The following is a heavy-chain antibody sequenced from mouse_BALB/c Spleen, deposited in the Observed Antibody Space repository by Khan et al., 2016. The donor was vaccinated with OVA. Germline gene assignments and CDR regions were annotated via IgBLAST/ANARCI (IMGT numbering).Heavy chain of an antibody. CDR3: WILI. V-gene: IGHV6-3*01. Sequence: DVKLEESVDVFLQPVGSLKLSCVASGFTFTHYWMYCGRQSPEQGLEWVSDSRLKSVDYVPHYTESVKGRFTISRDDSKRSVYMQKNTLSAEDTGIYYWWILIWGQGTTVTVSS. J-gene: IGHJ2*01. CDR2: SRLKSVDYVP. CDR1: GFTFTHYW.